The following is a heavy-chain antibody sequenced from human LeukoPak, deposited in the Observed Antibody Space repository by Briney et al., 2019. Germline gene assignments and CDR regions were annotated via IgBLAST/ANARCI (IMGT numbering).Heavy chain of an antibody. Sequence: GGSLRPSCAASGFTFSSYSMNWVRQAPGKGLEWVSSISSSSSYIYYADSVKGRFTISRDNAKNSLYLQMNSLRAEDTAVYYCARSGKYCGGDCYPAEYFQHWGQGTLVTVSS. CDR3: ARSGKYCGGDCYPAEYFQH. D-gene: IGHD2-21*02. CDR1: GFTFSSYS. V-gene: IGHV3-21*01. J-gene: IGHJ1*01. CDR2: ISSSSSYI.